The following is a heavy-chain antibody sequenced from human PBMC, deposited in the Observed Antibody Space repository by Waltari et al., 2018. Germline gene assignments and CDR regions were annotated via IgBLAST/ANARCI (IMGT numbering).Heavy chain of an antibody. CDR1: GFTFSSYG. CDR3: ARDLPMTTVTTADAFDI. CDR2: IWYDGSNK. D-gene: IGHD4-17*01. V-gene: IGHV3-33*01. J-gene: IGHJ3*02. Sequence: QVQLVESGGGVVQPGRSLRLSCAASGFTFSSYGMHWVRQAPGKGLEWVAVIWYDGSNKYYADSVKGRFTISRDNSKNTLYLQMNSLRAADTAVYYCARDLPMTTVTTADAFDIWGQGTMVTVSS.